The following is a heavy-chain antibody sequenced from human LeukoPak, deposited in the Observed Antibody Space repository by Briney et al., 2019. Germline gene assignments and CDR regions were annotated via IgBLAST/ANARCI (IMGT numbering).Heavy chain of an antibody. CDR2: ISADNGNT. CDR3: ARGVWGPHSGLDY. CDR1: GYTFSSYG. V-gene: IGHV1-18*01. Sequence: GASVKVSCEASGYTFSSYGISWVRQAPGQGLEWMGWISADNGNTKYAEKLQGRVTMTTDTSTTTAYMELTSLRSDDTAMYYCARGVWGPHSGLDYWGQGTLVTVSS. D-gene: IGHD3-10*01. J-gene: IGHJ4*02.